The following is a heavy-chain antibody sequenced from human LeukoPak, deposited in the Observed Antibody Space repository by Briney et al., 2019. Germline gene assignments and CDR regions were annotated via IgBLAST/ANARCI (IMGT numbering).Heavy chain of an antibody. CDR1: GGSFSGYY. V-gene: IGHV4-34*01. J-gene: IGHJ4*02. D-gene: IGHD3-3*01. CDR2: INHSGRT. CDR3: ASSGRGYDFWGGYYSYYCDY. Sequence: SETLSLTCAVYGGSFSGYYWSWIRHPPGKGLEWIGEINHSGRTNYNPSLKSRVTISVDTSKNLFSLKQSSVTARDQGVYYRASSGRGYDFWGGYYSYYCDYWGRGTLVTVSS.